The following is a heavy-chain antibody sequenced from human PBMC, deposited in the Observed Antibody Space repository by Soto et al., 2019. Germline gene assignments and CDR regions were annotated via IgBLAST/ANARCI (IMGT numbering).Heavy chain of an antibody. CDR2: INAGNGDA. V-gene: IGHV1-3*01. CDR1: GYTFTSYA. D-gene: IGHD4-17*01. Sequence: GVSVKVSCKASGYTFTSYALRWLRQVHGQRLEWMGWINAGNGDAKYSETLQGRVTITRDTSASTAYMDLSSLRSEDTAVYYCARDLESSVTHWGQGTLVTVSS. CDR3: ARDLESSVTH. J-gene: IGHJ4*02.